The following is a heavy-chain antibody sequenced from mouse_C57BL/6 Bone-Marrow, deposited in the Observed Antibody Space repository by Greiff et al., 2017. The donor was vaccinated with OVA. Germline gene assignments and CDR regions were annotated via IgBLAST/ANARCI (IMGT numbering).Heavy chain of an antibody. CDR1: GYAFSSSW. V-gene: IGHV1-82*01. Sequence: VQRVESGPELVKPGASVKISCKASGYAFSSSWMNWVKQRPGKGLEWIGRIYPGDGDTNYNGKFKGKATLTADKSSSTAYMQLSSLTSEDSAVYFCARPNWFYWYFDVWGTGTTVTVSS. D-gene: IGHD4-1*01. CDR3: ARPNWFYWYFDV. CDR2: IYPGDGDT. J-gene: IGHJ1*03.